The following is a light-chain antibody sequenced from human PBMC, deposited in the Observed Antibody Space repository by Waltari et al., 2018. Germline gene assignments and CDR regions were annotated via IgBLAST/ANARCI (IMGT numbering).Light chain of an antibody. Sequence: EVVLTQSPGTLSLSPGERATLSCRASQSVSKYLAWYQQRPGQAPRLLIYAASTRAPCIPDRFSGSGSGTDFSLTISRLEPEDFAVYYCQNHERLPATFGQGTKVEIK. CDR2: AAS. CDR3: QNHERLPAT. CDR1: QSVSKY. V-gene: IGKV3-20*01. J-gene: IGKJ1*01.